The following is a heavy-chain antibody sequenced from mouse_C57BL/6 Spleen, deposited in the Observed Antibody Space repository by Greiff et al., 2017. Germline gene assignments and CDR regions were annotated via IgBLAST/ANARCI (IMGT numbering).Heavy chain of an antibody. Sequence: QVQLQQSGPELVKPGASVKISCKASGYAFSSSWMNWVKQRPGKGLEWIGRIYPGDGDTNYNGKFKGKATLTADKSSSTAYMQLSSLTSEDSAVYFCAGGTTVVVPFDYWGQGTTLTVSS. CDR1: GYAFSSSW. CDR2: IYPGDGDT. D-gene: IGHD1-1*01. V-gene: IGHV1-82*01. J-gene: IGHJ2*01. CDR3: AGGTTVVVPFDY.